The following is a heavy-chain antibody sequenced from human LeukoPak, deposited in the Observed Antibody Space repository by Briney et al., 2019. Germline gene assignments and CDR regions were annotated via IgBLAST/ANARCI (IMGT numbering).Heavy chain of an antibody. CDR3: TRNSGWYGLS. Sequence: GGSLRLSCTVSGFTLSSYEMSWIRQAPGKGLEWVSSIDYDGGSGHYADSVKGRFTISRDNSNDTLFLHLNSLRGEDTAVYYCTRNSGWYGLSWGQGTLVTVSS. CDR1: GFTLSSYE. CDR2: IDYDGGSG. J-gene: IGHJ1*01. V-gene: IGHV3-23*01. D-gene: IGHD6-19*01.